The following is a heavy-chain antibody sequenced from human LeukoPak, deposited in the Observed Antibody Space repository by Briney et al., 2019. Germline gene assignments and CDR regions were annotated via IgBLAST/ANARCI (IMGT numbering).Heavy chain of an antibody. CDR2: IAYDGGNK. J-gene: IGHJ5*02. CDR3: ARDSSPWYYYDRSGSNGFDP. D-gene: IGHD3-22*01. Sequence: GRSLRLSCAASGFTFSSYAIHWVRQAPGKGLEWVAVIAYDGGNKYYADSVKGRFTISRDNSKNTLFLQMNSLRAEDTAVYYCARDSSPWYYYDRSGSNGFDPWGQGTLVTVSS. V-gene: IGHV3-30-3*01. CDR1: GFTFSSYA.